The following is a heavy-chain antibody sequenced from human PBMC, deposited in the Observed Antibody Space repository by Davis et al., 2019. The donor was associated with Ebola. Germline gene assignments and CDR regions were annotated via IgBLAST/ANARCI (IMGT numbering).Heavy chain of an antibody. V-gene: IGHV3-7*01. CDR3: ARDYYYYGMDV. CDR2: IKQDGSEK. Sequence: GESLKISCAASGFTFSSYWMSWVRQAPGKGLEWVANIKQDGSEKYYLDSVKGRFTISRDNAKNSLYLQMNSLRAEDTAVYYCARDYYYYGMDVWGQGTTVTVSS. J-gene: IGHJ6*02. CDR1: GFTFSSYW.